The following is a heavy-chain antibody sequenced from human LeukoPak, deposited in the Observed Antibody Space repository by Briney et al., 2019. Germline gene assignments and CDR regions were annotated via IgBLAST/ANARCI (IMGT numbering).Heavy chain of an antibody. CDR2: ISDNGDRT. Sequence: PGGSLRLSCSASGFTFSNYAMHWVRQAPGQGLEYVSAISDNGDRTYYADSVKGRFTISRDNSKNTLYLQMSSLRTEDTAVYYCVRIFCSGGSCFYCDYWGQGTLVTVSS. CDR1: GFTFSNYA. CDR3: VRIFCSGGSCFYCDY. D-gene: IGHD2-15*01. V-gene: IGHV3-64D*06. J-gene: IGHJ4*02.